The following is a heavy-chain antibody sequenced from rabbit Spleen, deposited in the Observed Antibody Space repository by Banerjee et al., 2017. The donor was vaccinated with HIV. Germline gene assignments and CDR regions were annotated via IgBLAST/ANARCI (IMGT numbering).Heavy chain of an antibody. J-gene: IGHJ6*01. CDR1: GFDFSSYG. CDR3: VRGASSSGYYSL. D-gene: IGHD1-1*01. Sequence: QSLEESGGGLVQPGGSLKLSCKASGFDFSSYGVSWVRQAPGKGLEWIGYIDPVFSATYYATWVNGRFTISSHNAQNTLYLQLNSLTAADTATYFCVRGASSSGYYSLWGPGTLVTVS. CDR2: IDPVFSAT. V-gene: IGHV1S7*01.